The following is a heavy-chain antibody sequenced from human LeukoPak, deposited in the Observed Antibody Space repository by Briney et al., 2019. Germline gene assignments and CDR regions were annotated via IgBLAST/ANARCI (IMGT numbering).Heavy chain of an antibody. CDR3: ARPIWSGYPNWFDP. CDR2: INSDGSST. Sequence: PAGGSLRLSCAASGFTFSSYSMNWVRQAPGKGRVGVSRINSDGSSTSYADSVKGRFTISRDNAKNTLYLQMNSMRAEDTAVYYCARPIWSGYPNWFDPWGQGTLVTVSS. D-gene: IGHD3-3*01. J-gene: IGHJ5*02. V-gene: IGHV3-74*01. CDR1: GFTFSSYS.